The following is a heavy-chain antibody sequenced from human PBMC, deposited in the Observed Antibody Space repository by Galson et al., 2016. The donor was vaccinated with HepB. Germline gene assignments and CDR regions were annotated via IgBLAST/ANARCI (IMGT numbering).Heavy chain of an antibody. Sequence: SVKVSCKASGNTSSIYSMHWVRQAPGQRLEWMGWINGGNSDTKYSQQFQGRVTFTRVTSASTAYLELSNLTSEDTAVYYCATTGYCSGGSCYRGWFDHWGQGTRVTVSS. CDR2: INGGNSDT. CDR1: GNTSSIYS. CDR3: ATTGYCSGGSCYRGWFDH. V-gene: IGHV1-3*01. D-gene: IGHD2-15*01. J-gene: IGHJ5*02.